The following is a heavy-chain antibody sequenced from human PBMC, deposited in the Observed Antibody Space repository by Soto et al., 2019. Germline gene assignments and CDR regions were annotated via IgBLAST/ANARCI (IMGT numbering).Heavy chain of an antibody. CDR1: GYSFIGYY. Sequence: GASVKVSCKASGYSFIGYYIHWVRQAPGQGLEWMGWMTPNSGGTDYAQKFQGRVTMTRDTSISTAYMELNSLSSDDTAVYYCARAYMRVEKYDFWGQGTQVTVSS. CDR3: ARAYMRVEKYDF. CDR2: MTPNSGGT. J-gene: IGHJ4*02. D-gene: IGHD3-22*01. V-gene: IGHV1-2*02.